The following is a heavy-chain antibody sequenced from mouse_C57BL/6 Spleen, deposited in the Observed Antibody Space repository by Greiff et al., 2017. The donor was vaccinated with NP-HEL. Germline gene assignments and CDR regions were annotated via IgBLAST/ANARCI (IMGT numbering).Heavy chain of an antibody. CDR3: ASIPGAY. Sequence: VQLQQSGAELARPGASVKLSCKASGYTFTSYGISWVKQRTGQGLEWIGEIYPRSGNTYYNEKFKGKATLTADKSSSTAYMELRSLTSEDSAVYFCASIPGAYWGQGTLVTVSA. J-gene: IGHJ3*01. CDR2: IYPRSGNT. CDR1: GYTFTSYG. V-gene: IGHV1-81*01.